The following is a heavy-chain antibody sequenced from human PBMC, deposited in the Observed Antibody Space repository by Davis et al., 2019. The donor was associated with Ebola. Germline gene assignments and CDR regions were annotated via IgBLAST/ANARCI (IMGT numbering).Heavy chain of an antibody. D-gene: IGHD2-2*01. V-gene: IGHV3-21*01. CDR1: GFTFSSYS. CDR2: ISSSSSYI. J-gene: IGHJ5*02. Sequence: GGSLRLSCAASGFTFSSYSMNWVRQAPGKGLEWVSSISSSSSYIYYADSVKGRFTISRDNSKNTVNLQMNSLRVEDTAVYYCARGIEDIVVVPAARGLDPWGQGTLVTVSS. CDR3: ARGIEDIVVVPAARGLDP.